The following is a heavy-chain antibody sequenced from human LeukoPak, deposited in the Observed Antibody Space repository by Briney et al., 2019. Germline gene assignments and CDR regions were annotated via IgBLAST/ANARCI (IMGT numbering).Heavy chain of an antibody. Sequence: GRSLRLSCAASGFTFDDYAMHWVRQAPGKGLEWVSGISWNSGSIGYADSVKGRFTISRDNAKNSLYLQMNSLRAEDTAVYYCARDKPELLWFGELHLYYYGMDVWGQGTTVTVSS. D-gene: IGHD3-10*01. CDR2: ISWNSGSI. V-gene: IGHV3-9*01. CDR1: GFTFDDYA. CDR3: ARDKPELLWFGELHLYYYGMDV. J-gene: IGHJ6*01.